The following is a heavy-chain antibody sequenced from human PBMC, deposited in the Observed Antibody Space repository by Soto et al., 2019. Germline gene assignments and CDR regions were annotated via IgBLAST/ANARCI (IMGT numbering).Heavy chain of an antibody. J-gene: IGHJ4*02. CDR2: INHSGST. CDR3: AREKIVGYCSGGSCYGALDY. Sequence: QVQLQQWGAGLLKPSETLSLTCAVYGGSFSGYYWSWIRQPPGKGLEWIGEINHSGSTNYNPSLKSRVTISVDTSKTQFSLKLSSVTAADTAVYYCAREKIVGYCSGGSCYGALDYWGQGTLVTVSS. CDR1: GGSFSGYY. D-gene: IGHD2-15*01. V-gene: IGHV4-34*01.